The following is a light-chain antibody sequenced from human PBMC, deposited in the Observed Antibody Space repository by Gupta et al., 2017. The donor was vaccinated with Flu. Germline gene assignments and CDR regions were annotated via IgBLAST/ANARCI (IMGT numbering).Light chain of an antibody. V-gene: IGKV3-20*01. J-gene: IGKJ1*01. CDR1: QTVSSSY. CDR2: AVS. CDR3: QYDGRSPRT. Sequence: GTLSLSPGERASFSCRASQTVSSSYLAWYQKKPGQAPRLLMSAVSNRATGIPDRFSGSGSGTDFTLTISRLEPEDFAVYYCQYDGRSPRTFGQGTKVEIK.